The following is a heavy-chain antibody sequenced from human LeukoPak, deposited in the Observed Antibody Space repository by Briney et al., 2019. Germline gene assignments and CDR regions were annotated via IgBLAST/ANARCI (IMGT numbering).Heavy chain of an antibody. CDR3: AKHPGAMVRDYFDY. CDR2: ISGSGVST. J-gene: IGHJ4*02. V-gene: IGHV3-23*01. Sequence: GGSLRLSCAASGFTFSSYAMSWVRQAPGKGLEWVSAISGSGVSTYHADSVKGRFTISRDNSKNTLYLQTNSLRAEDTAVYYCAKHPGAMVRDYFDYWGQGTLVTVSS. CDR1: GFTFSSYA. D-gene: IGHD5-18*01.